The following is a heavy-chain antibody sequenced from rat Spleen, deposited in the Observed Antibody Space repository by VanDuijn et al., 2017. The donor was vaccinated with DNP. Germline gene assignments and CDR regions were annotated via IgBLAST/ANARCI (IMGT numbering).Heavy chain of an antibody. V-gene: IGHV3-1*01. CDR3: ARGNDGYFPNWYFDL. CDR1: GYSLTSNY. Sequence: EVQLQESGPGLVKPSQSLSLTCSVTGYSLTSNYWGWIRKFPGDKMEWIGHISYSGSTGYNPSLKSRISITRDTSKNQFFLHLNSVTTEDTATYYCARGNDGYFPNWYFDLWGPGTMVTVSS. CDR2: ISYSGST. J-gene: IGHJ1*01. D-gene: IGHD1-12*03.